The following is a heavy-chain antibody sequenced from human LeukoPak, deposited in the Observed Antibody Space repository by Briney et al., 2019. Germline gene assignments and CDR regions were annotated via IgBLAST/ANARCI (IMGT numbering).Heavy chain of an antibody. D-gene: IGHD6-6*01. J-gene: IGHJ4*02. V-gene: IGHV3-30*02. CDR1: GFTFSSYG. CDR2: IRYDGSNK. CDR3: AKESRYSSSAGWYFDY. Sequence: PGGSLILSCAASGFTFSSYGMHWVRQAPGKGLEWVAFIRYDGSNKYYADSVKGRFTISRDNSKNTLYLQMNSLRAEDTAVYYCAKESRYSSSAGWYFDYWGQGTLVTVSS.